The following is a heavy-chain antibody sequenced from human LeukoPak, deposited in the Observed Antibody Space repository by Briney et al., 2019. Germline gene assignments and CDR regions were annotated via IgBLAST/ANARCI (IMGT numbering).Heavy chain of an antibody. D-gene: IGHD6-13*01. CDR3: AKGAAAGYFDY. J-gene: IGHJ4*02. V-gene: IGHV3-30*02. Sequence: GGSLRLSCAASGFTFSSYGMHWVRQAPGKGLEWVAFIRYDGGNKYYADSVKGRFTISRDNSKNTLYLQMNSLRAEDTAVYYCAKGAAAGYFDYWGQGTLVTVSS. CDR2: IRYDGGNK. CDR1: GFTFSSYG.